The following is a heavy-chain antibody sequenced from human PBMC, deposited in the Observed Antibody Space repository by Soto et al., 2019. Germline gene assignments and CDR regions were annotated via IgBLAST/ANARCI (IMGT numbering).Heavy chain of an antibody. D-gene: IGHD6-13*01. Sequence: QVQLVQSGAEVKKPGASVKVSCKASGYTFTSYGISWVRQAPGQGLEWMGWSSAYNGNTNYAQKLQGRVTMTTDTSTSTAYMELRSLRSDDTAVYYCARSLYPYSSSSDLVDYWGQGTLVTVSS. CDR3: ARSLYPYSSSSDLVDY. J-gene: IGHJ4*02. CDR1: GYTFTSYG. CDR2: SSAYNGNT. V-gene: IGHV1-18*01.